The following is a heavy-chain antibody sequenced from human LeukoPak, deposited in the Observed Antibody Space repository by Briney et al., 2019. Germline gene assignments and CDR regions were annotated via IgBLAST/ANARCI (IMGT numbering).Heavy chain of an antibody. CDR2: IIPIFGTA. V-gene: IGHV1-69*05. D-gene: IGHD3-3*01. CDR1: GGTFSSYA. CDR3: ARESRIQRVWSGYPRGFDP. Sequence: SVKVSCKASGGTFSSYAISWVRQAPGQGLEWMGGIIPIFGTANYAQKFQGRVTITTNESTSTAYMELSSLRSEDTAVYYCARESRIQRVWSGYPRGFDPWGQGTLVTVSS. J-gene: IGHJ5*02.